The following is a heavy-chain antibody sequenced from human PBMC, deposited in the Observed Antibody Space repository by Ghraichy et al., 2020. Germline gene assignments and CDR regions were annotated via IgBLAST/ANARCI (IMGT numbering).Heavy chain of an antibody. CDR2: INPNSGGT. V-gene: IGHV1-2*02. Sequence: ASVKVSCKASGYTFTGYYMHWVRQAPGQGLEWMGWINPNSGGTNYAQKFQGRVTMTRDTSISTAYMELSRLRSDDTAVYYCVRVVSTVTTFKFSSWFDPWGQGTLVTVSS. CDR3: VRVVSTVTTFKFSSWFDP. J-gene: IGHJ5*02. D-gene: IGHD4-11*01. CDR1: GYTFTGYY.